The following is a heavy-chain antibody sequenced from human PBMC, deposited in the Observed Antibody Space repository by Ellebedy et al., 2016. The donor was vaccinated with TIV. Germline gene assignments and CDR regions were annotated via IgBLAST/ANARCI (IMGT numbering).Heavy chain of an antibody. J-gene: IGHJ4*02. D-gene: IGHD2-21*02. CDR2: IYYSGST. Sequence: MPSETLSLTCTVSGGSISSSDYYWSWIRQPPGKGLERIWYIYYSGSTYYNPSLKSRVTISEDTSKNQFSLKLSSVTAADTAVYYCAKAPGVGTFDYWGRGTLVTVSS. V-gene: IGHV4-30-4*01. CDR3: AKAPGVGTFDY. CDR1: GGSISSSDYY.